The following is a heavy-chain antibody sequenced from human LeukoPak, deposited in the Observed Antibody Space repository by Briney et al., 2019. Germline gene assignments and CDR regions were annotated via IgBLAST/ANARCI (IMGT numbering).Heavy chain of an antibody. J-gene: IGHJ4*02. D-gene: IGHD3-10*01. V-gene: IGHV1-69*13. CDR3: ARYNGELLSTPLDY. CDR2: IIPIFGTA. Sequence: SAKVSCKASGGTFSSYAISWVRQAPGQGLEWMGGIIPIFGTANYAQKFQGRVTITADESTSTAYMELSSLRSEDTAVYYCARYNGELLSTPLDYWGQGTLVTVSS. CDR1: GGTFSSYA.